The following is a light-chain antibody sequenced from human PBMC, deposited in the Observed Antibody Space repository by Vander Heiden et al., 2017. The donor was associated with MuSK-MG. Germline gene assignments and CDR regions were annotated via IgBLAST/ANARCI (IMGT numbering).Light chain of an antibody. CDR3: QQYYSVPPRLT. CDR1: QGISSY. Sequence: VIWMTQSPSLLSASTGDRVTISCRTSQGISSYLAWYQQKPGKAPELLIYAASTLQSGVPSRFSGSGSGTDFTLTISCLQSEDFATYYCQQYYSVPPRLTFGGGTKVEIK. J-gene: IGKJ4*01. V-gene: IGKV1D-8*01. CDR2: AAS.